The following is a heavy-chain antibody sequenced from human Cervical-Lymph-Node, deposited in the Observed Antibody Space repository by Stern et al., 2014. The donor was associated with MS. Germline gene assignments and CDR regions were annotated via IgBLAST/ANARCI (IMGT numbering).Heavy chain of an antibody. J-gene: IGHJ4*02. D-gene: IGHD3-22*01. V-gene: IGHV3-30*18. CDR2: ISYDGSNQ. CDR1: GFTFSSYG. CDR3: AKEEDYYDSSGYDY. Sequence: VQLVESGGGVVQPGRSLRLSCAASGFTFSSYGMHWVRQAPGKGLEWVAVISYDGSNQYYADSVKGRFTISRDNSKNTLYLQMNSLRAEDTAVYYCAKEEDYYDSSGYDYWGQGTLVTVSS.